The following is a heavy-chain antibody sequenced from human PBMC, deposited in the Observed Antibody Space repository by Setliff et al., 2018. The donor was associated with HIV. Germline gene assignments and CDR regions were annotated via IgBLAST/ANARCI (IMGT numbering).Heavy chain of an antibody. J-gene: IGHJ3*02. CDR3: ARPRCSGGSCSTRDAFDI. V-gene: IGHV5-51*01. CDR1: GDSFTRQW. D-gene: IGHD2-15*01. CDR2: IYPGNSAA. Sequence: GESLKISCKGSGDSFTRQWIGWVRQMPGKGLEWMGIIYPGNSAARYSPSFQGQVTISVDKSISTAYLQWSSLKASDTAMYYCARPRCSGGSCSTRDAFDIWGQGTMVTVSS.